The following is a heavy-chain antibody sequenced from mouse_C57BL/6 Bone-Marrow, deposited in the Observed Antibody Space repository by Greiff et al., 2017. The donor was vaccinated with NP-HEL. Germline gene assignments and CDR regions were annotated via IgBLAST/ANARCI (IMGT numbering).Heavy chain of an antibody. J-gene: IGHJ4*01. CDR2: INPYNGGT. D-gene: IGHD4-1*01. CDR3: ARDPGPPYYAMDY. CDR1: GYSFTDYN. V-gene: IGHV1-19*01. Sequence: EVQLQQSGPELVKPGASVKISCKASGYSFTDYNMNWVTQSNGKSLEWIGVINPYNGGTSYNQKFKGKATLTVDKSSSTAYMELNSLTSEDSAVYYCARDPGPPYYAMDYWGQGTSVTVSS.